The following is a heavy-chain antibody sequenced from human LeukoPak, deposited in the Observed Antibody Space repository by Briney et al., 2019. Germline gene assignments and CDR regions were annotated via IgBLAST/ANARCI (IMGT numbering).Heavy chain of an antibody. V-gene: IGHV1-69*06. CDR2: IIPIFGTA. Sequence: GASVKVSCKASGGTFSSYAISWVRQAPGQGLEWMGGIIPIFGTANYAQKFQGRVTITADKSTSTAYMELSSLRSEDTAVYYCARAEYSGSYFDYWGQGTLVTVSS. CDR3: ARAEYSGSYFDY. CDR1: GGTFSSYA. D-gene: IGHD6-6*01. J-gene: IGHJ4*02.